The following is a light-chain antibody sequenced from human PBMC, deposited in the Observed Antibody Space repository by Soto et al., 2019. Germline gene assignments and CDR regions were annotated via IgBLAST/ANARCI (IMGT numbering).Light chain of an antibody. J-gene: IGKJ5*01. CDR3: QQLFDSPIT. CDR2: AAS. V-gene: IGKV1-5*01. Sequence: DIQMTQSPSTLSASVGDRVTITCRASQSISSWLAWYQQKPGKAPTLLIYAASNLQSGVPSRFSATVSGTEFSLTITSLQPEDFATYYCQQLFDSPITFGQGTRLEIK. CDR1: QSISSW.